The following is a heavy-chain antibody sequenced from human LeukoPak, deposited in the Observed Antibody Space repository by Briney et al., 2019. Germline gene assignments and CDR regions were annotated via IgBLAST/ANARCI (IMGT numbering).Heavy chain of an antibody. CDR2: IYYSGST. CDR3: ARDHRGYSYAWDY. J-gene: IGHJ4*02. CDR1: GGSISSYY. D-gene: IGHD5-18*01. Sequence: PSETLSLTCTVSGGSISSYYWSWIRQPPGKGLEWIGYIYYSGSTNYNPSLKSRVTISVDTSKNQFSLKLSSVTAADTAVYYCARDHRGYSYAWDYWGQGTLVTVSS. V-gene: IGHV4-59*01.